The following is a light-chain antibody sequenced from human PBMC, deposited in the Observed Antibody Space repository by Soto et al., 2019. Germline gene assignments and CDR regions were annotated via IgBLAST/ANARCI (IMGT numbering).Light chain of an antibody. CDR3: EQYGSSPGT. CDR1: QSGTSSY. V-gene: IGKV3-20*01. CDR2: GVS. J-gene: IGKJ4*01. Sequence: EIVLTQSPGTLSLSPGERATLSCRASQSGTSSYLAWYQQKPGQAPRLLMYGVSSRATGIPDRFSGSGSGTDFTLTISRLEPEDFAVYYCEQYGSSPGTFGGGTKVEIK.